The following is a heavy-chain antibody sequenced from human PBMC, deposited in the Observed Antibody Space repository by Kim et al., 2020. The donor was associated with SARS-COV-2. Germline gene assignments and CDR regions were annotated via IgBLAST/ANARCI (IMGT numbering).Heavy chain of an antibody. J-gene: IGHJ4*02. D-gene: IGHD3-22*01. V-gene: IGHV3-15*01. CDR3: TTDSDYYDSSGSDY. Sequence: GGSLRLSCAASGFTFSNAWMSWVRQAPGKGLEWVGRIKSKTDGGTTDYAAPVKGRFTISRDDSKNTLYLQMNSLKTEDTAVYYCTTDSDYYDSSGSDYWGQGTLVTVSS. CDR1: GFTFSNAW. CDR2: IKSKTDGGTT.